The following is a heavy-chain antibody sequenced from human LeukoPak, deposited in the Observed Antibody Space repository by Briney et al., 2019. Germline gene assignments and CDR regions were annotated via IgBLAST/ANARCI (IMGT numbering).Heavy chain of an antibody. CDR2: IYYSGST. CDR1: GFTFRNYA. CDR3: ASVRRGCGESSKYYSYYYMDV. J-gene: IGHJ6*03. V-gene: IGHV4-59*01. D-gene: IGHD3-10*01. Sequence: GSLRLSCAGSGFTFRNYAMSWVRQAPGKGLEWIGYIYYSGSTNYNPSLKSRVTISVDTSKNQFSLKLSSVTAADTAVYYCASVRRGCGESSKYYSYYYMDVWGNGTTVTISS.